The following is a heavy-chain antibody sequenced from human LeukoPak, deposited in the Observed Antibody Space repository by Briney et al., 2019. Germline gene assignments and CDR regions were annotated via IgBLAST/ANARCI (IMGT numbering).Heavy chain of an antibody. CDR2: ISYDGSDK. J-gene: IGHJ4*02. Sequence: GGSLRLSCAASGFTFSSYPMHWVRQAPGKGLEWVAVISYDGSDKYYADSVKGRFTISRDNSKNTLYLQMNSLRAEDTAVYYCASRHYDFGYYWGQGTLVTVSS. D-gene: IGHD4-17*01. CDR3: ASRHYDFGYY. CDR1: GFTFSSYP. V-gene: IGHV3-30*04.